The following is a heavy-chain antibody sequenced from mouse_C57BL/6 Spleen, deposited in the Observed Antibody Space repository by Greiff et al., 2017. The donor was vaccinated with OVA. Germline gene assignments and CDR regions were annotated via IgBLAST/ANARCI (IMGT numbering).Heavy chain of an antibody. CDR3: ARSNWDEGY. CDR1: GYAFSSSW. CDR2: IYPGDGDT. V-gene: IGHV1-82*01. D-gene: IGHD4-1*01. Sequence: QVQLQQSGPELVKPGASVKISCKASGYAFSSSWMNWVKQRPGKGLEWIGRIYPGDGDTNYNGKFKGKATLTADKSASTAYMQLSSLTSEDSAVYFCARSNWDEGYWGQGTTLTVSS. J-gene: IGHJ2*01.